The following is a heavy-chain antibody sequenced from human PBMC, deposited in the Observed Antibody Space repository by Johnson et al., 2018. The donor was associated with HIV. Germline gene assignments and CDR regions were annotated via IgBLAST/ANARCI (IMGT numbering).Heavy chain of an antibody. D-gene: IGHD1-26*01. CDR3: AKDRSMDDAFDI. CDR2: IYSGGST. V-gene: IGHV3-66*01. CDR1: GFTVSSNY. Sequence: VQLVEYGRGLVQPGGSLRLSCAASGFTVSSNYMSWVRQAPGKGLEWVSVIYSGGSTYYADSVRGRFTISRDNSKNTLYLQMNSLRAEDTAVYYCAKDRSMDDAFDIWGRGTMVTVSS. J-gene: IGHJ3*02.